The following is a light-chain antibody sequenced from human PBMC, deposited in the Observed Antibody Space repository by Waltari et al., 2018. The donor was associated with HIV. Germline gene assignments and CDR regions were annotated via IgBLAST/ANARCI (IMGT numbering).Light chain of an antibody. J-gene: IGKJ4*01. Sequence: DLQLTQSPSTLSASAGDRVTTTSRASQSISSWLAWYQQKPGKAPKLLSGVPSRFSRSGSGTEFSITISSLQPDDFATYYGQQYQSLPLTFGGGTKVEVK. V-gene: IGKV1-5*01. CDR3: QQYQSLPLT. CDR1: QSISSW.